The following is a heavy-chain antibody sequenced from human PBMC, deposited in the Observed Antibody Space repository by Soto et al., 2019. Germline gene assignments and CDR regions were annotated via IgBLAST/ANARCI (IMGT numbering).Heavy chain of an antibody. J-gene: IGHJ5*02. CDR1: GGTFSSYA. V-gene: IGHV1-69*01. D-gene: IGHD6-19*01. CDR2: IIPIFGTA. Sequence: QVQLVQSGAEVKKPGSSVKVSCKASGGTFSSYAISWVRQAPGQGLEWMGGIIPIFGTANYAQKLQGRVTITADETTSTAYRDLSSLRSEATAVYYCARDPLYSSGCRASNWFAPWGQGTLVTVSS. CDR3: ARDPLYSSGCRASNWFAP.